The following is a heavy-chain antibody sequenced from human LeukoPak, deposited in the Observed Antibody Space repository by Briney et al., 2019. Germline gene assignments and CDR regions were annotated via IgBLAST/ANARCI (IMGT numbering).Heavy chain of an antibody. Sequence: AAVNVSFNASGGTFTIYAINWVRRAPGQGIDWMGGIFPIFGTSNYAHTFPARVPLTADESTPSASMDLSSVRSEDTAVYYCARVTHTELSTWFDRWGQGTLVTVSS. CDR2: IFPIFGTS. V-gene: IGHV1-69*13. CDR3: ARVTHTELSTWFDR. J-gene: IGHJ5*02. CDR1: GGTFTIYA. D-gene: IGHD5-18*01.